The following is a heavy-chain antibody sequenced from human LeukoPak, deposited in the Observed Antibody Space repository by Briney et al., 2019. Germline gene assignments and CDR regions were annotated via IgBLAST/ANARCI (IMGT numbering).Heavy chain of an antibody. CDR3: ARTYYYGSGSYYAAFDI. J-gene: IGHJ3*02. CDR1: GYTFTGYY. CDR2: INPNSGGT. V-gene: IGHV1-2*02. Sequence: GASVKVSCKASGYTFTGYYMHWVRQAPGQGLEWMGWINPNSGGTNYAQKFQGRVTMTRDTSISTAYMELSGLRSDDTAVYYCARTYYYGSGSYYAAFDIWGQGTMVTVSS. D-gene: IGHD3-10*01.